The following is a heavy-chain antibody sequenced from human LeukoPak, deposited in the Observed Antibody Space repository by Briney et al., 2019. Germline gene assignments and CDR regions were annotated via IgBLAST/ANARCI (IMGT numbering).Heavy chain of an antibody. CDR1: SYSISSGYY. J-gene: IGHJ4*02. D-gene: IGHD5-18*01. CDR2: IHNSGST. Sequence: PSETLSLTCAVSSYSISSGYYWGWIRQPPGKGLEWIGNIHNSGSTYYNPSLKSRVTISLDTSKNQFSLRLSSVTAADTAVYYCARDQSYGRHYFDYWGQGILVTVSS. V-gene: IGHV4-38-2*02. CDR3: ARDQSYGRHYFDY.